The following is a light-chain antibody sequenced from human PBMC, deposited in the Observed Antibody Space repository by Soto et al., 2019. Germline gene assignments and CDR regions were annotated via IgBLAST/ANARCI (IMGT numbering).Light chain of an antibody. V-gene: IGLV1-40*01. CDR1: SSNIGAGYD. J-gene: IGLJ1*01. CDR3: QSHDTSLSGSRV. Sequence: QSVLTQPPSVSGAPGQRVTISCTWSSSNIGAGYDVHWYQQLPGTAPQLLIYGNNNRPSGLPDRFSGSKSGTSASLAITGILSEDESDYYCQSHDTSLSGSRVFGTGTKLTDL. CDR2: GNN.